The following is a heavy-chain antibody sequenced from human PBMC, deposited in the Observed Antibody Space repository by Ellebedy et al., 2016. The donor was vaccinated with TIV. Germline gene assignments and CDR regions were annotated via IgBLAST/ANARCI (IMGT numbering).Heavy chain of an antibody. D-gene: IGHD3-22*01. CDR1: GYTFTSYG. CDR3: AREDSSAFDY. Sequence: AASVKVSCKASGYTFTSYGISWVRQAPGQGLEWMGWINAGNGNTKYSQKFQGRVTITRDTSASTAYMELSSLRSEDTAVCYCAREDSSAFDYWGQGTLVTVSS. V-gene: IGHV1-3*01. J-gene: IGHJ4*02. CDR2: INAGNGNT.